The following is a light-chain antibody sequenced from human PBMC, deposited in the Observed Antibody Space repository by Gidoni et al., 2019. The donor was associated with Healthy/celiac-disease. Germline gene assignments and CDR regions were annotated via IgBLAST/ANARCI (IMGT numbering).Light chain of an antibody. CDR2: GAS. J-gene: IGKJ2*01. Sequence: EIVMTQSPATLPVSPGERATLSCRASQSVSSNLAWYQQKPGQAPRLLIYGASTRTTGIPARFSGSGSGTEFTLTISSLQSEDFTVYYCQQYNNWYTFXQXTKLXIK. V-gene: IGKV3-15*01. CDR3: QQYNNWYT. CDR1: QSVSSN.